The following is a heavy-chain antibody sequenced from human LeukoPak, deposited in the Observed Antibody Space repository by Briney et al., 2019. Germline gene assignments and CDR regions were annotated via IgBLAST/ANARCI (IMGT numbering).Heavy chain of an antibody. V-gene: IGHV4-34*01. Sequence: PSETLSLTCAVYGGSFSGYYWSWIRQPPGKGLEWIGEINHSGSTNYNPSLKSRVTISVDTSKNQFSLKLSSVTAADTAVYYCARGRERDYVWGSYRYLEYFQHWGQGTLVTVSS. J-gene: IGHJ1*01. CDR1: GGSFSGYY. D-gene: IGHD3-16*02. CDR2: INHSGST. CDR3: ARGRERDYVWGSYRYLEYFQH.